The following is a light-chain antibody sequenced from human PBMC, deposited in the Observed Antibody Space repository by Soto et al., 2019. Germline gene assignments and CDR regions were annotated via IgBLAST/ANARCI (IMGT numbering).Light chain of an antibody. CDR2: GAS. CDR1: QSVRSNY. V-gene: IGKV3-20*01. J-gene: IGKJ2*01. Sequence: EIVLTQSPGTLSLSPGERATLSCRASQSVRSNYLAWYQKKPGQAPRLLIYGASSRATGIPDRFSGSGSGTDFTITIRRQEPEDVAVYYCQHDGSPAYTFGQGTTLEIK. CDR3: QHDGSPAYT.